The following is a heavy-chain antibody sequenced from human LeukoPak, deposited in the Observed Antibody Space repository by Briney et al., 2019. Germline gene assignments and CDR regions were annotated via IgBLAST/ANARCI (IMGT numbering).Heavy chain of an antibody. CDR3: ARGQTQLNYYYYMDV. CDR1: GGSFSGYY. V-gene: IGHV4-34*01. CDR2: INHSGST. Sequence: SGTLSLTCAVYGGSFSGYYWSWIRQPPGKGLEGIGEINHSGSTNYNPSLKSRVTISVDTSKNQFSLKLSSVTAADTAVYYCARGQTQLNYYYYMDVWGKGTTVTVSS. J-gene: IGHJ6*03. D-gene: IGHD1-1*01.